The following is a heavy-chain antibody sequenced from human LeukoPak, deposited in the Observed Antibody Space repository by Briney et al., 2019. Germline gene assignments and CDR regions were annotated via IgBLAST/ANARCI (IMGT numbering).Heavy chain of an antibody. CDR2: ISSSSSYI. J-gene: IGHJ5*02. V-gene: IGHV3-21*01. Sequence: PGGSLRLSCAASGFTFSSYSMNWVRQAPGKGLEWVSSISSSSSYIYYADSVKGRFTISRDNAKNSLYLQMNSLRAEDTAVYYCARGGEDIVVVPAAMRVNWFDPWGQGTLVTVSS. CDR1: GFTFSSYS. D-gene: IGHD2-2*01. CDR3: ARGGEDIVVVPAAMRVNWFDP.